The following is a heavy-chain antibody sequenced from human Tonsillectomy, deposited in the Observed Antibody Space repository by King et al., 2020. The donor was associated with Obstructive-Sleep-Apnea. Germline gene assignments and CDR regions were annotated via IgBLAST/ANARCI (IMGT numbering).Heavy chain of an antibody. CDR2: VNHSGST. D-gene: IGHD6-13*01. V-gene: IGHV4-34*01. Sequence: VQLQQWGAGLLNPSETLSLSCAVYGGSFSGYYWSWIRQPPGKGLEWVGEVNHSGSTNCNPSLKSRVTISVDTSKNQFSLKVSSVTAADTAVYYCARGMSSSWYSDYWGQGTLVTVSS. J-gene: IGHJ4*02. CDR3: ARGMSSSWYSDY. CDR1: GGSFSGYY.